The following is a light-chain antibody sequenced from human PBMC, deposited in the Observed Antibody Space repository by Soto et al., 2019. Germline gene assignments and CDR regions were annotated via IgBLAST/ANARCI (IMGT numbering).Light chain of an antibody. CDR1: HIGRKN. J-gene: IGLJ2*01. V-gene: IGLV3-9*01. CDR3: EVWDSSTLV. Sequence: SYELTQPLSVSVALGQTARITCGGNHIGRKNVHWYQQKPGQAPVLVIYRDSTRPSGIPERFSGSNSGNTATLTISRAQGGDEADYYCEVWDSSTLVFGGGTKLTDL. CDR2: RDS.